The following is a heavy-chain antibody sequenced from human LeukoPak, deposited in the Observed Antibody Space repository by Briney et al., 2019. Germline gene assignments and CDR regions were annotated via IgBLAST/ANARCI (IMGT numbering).Heavy chain of an antibody. CDR3: ARDPNGDYIGAFDM. CDR2: ISGSGHYT. Sequence: PGGSLRLSCEASGFTFGSFGMSWVRQAPGKGLEWVSGISGSGHYTYQADSVKGRFTISRDNSKNTLYLQMNGLRAEDTAVYYCARDPNGDYIGAFDMWGRGTLVTVSS. V-gene: IGHV3-23*01. D-gene: IGHD4-17*01. J-gene: IGHJ3*02. CDR1: GFTFGSFG.